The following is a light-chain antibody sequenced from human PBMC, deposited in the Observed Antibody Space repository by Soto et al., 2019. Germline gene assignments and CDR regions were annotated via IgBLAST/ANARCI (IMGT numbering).Light chain of an antibody. J-gene: IGLJ2*01. Sequence: QSVLTQPPSASASLGASVTLTCTLSSGYSNYKVDWYQQGPGKGPRFVMPVGTGGIVGSKGDGIPHRFSVLGSGLNRYLTIKNILEEDESDYHCGAAHGSGSNFVWVFGGGTKVTVL. CDR3: GAAHGSGSNFVWV. V-gene: IGLV9-49*01. CDR1: SGYSNYK. CDR2: VGTGGIVG.